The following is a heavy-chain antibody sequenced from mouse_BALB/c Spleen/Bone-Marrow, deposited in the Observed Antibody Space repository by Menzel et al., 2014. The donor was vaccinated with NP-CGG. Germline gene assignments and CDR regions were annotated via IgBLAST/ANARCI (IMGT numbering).Heavy chain of an antibody. J-gene: IGHJ1*01. CDR3: ARGIRYYGSIYGYLDV. D-gene: IGHD1-1*01. V-gene: IGHV5-4*02. CDR1: GFIFSDYY. Sequence: EVKVVESGGGLVKPGGSLKFSCAASGFIFSDYYMYWVRQTPEKRLEWVATISDGGSYTYYPDSVKGRFTISRDHAKNNLYLQMSSLKSEDTAMYYCARGIRYYGSIYGYLDVWGAGTAVTVSS. CDR2: ISDGGSYT.